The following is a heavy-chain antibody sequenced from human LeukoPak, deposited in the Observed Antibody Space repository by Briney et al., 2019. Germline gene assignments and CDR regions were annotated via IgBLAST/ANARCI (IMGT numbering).Heavy chain of an antibody. CDR1: GDSITSSHYY. CDR2: FYYNGAT. J-gene: IGHJ3*02. D-gene: IGHD3-9*01. Sequence: PSETLTLTCTISGDSITSSHYYWGWIRQSPEKGLEWLGSFYYNGATYYNPSLSSRLTISEDTSKNQFSLKLSSVTAADTAVYYCARDPIDSNDAFDIWGQGTMVTVSS. CDR3: ARDPIDSNDAFDI. V-gene: IGHV4-39*07.